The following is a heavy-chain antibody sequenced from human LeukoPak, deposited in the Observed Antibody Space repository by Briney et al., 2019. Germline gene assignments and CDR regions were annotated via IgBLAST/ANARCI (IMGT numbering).Heavy chain of an antibody. Sequence: GGSLRLSCAASGFTFSSYAMNWVRQAPGQGLEWVSVIYSDGSTYYADSVKGRFTISRDNSKNTLYLQMYGLRAEDTAVYYCARERGRGRDSPWFDYWGQGTLVTVSS. D-gene: IGHD3-16*01. J-gene: IGHJ4*02. CDR2: IYSDGST. CDR3: ARERGRGRDSPWFDY. CDR1: GFTFSSYA. V-gene: IGHV3-53*01.